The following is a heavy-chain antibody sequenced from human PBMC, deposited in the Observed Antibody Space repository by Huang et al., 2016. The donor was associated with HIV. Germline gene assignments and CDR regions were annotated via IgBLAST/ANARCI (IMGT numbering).Heavy chain of an antibody. Sequence: QVQLVESGGGVVQHGRSLRISCAASGFTFSSYGMHWVRQAPGKGRWWVAVISYDAKTKYYADSVKGRFSISRDNSKTTVYLQLNSLRLEDTAVYYCAKGGSAAAVLDFWGQGTLVTVSS. CDR2: ISYDAKTK. CDR3: AKGGSAAAVLDF. V-gene: IGHV3-30*18. CDR1: GFTFSSYG. D-gene: IGHD6-13*01. J-gene: IGHJ4*02.